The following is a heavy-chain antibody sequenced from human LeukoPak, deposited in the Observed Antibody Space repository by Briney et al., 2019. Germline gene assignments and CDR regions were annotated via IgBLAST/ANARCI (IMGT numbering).Heavy chain of an antibody. V-gene: IGHV3-21*04. CDR3: ARGVPGSSSWDYFDY. J-gene: IGHJ4*02. CDR1: GFTFSSYT. CDR2: INSISSHI. D-gene: IGHD6-13*01. Sequence: PGGSLRLSCAASGFTFSSYTMNWVRQAPGKGLEWVSSINSISSHIFYADSVKGRFTISRDNNKNFLYLQMNSLRSEDTALYYCARGVPGSSSWDYFDYWGQGTLVTVSS.